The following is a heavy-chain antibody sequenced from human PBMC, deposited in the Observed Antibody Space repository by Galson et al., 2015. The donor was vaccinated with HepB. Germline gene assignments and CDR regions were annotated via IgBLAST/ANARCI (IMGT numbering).Heavy chain of an antibody. CDR3: ARIRVDTAMAPQKPYYYYYGMDV. J-gene: IGHJ6*02. CDR1: GFSLSTSGMC. Sequence: PALVKPTQTLTLTCTFSGFSLSTSGMCVSWIRQPPGKALEWLARIDWDDDKYYSTSLKTRLTISKDTSKNQVVLTMTNMDPVDTATYYCARIRVDTAMAPQKPYYYYYGMDVWGQGTTVTVSS. V-gene: IGHV2-70*11. CDR2: IDWDDDK. D-gene: IGHD5-18*01.